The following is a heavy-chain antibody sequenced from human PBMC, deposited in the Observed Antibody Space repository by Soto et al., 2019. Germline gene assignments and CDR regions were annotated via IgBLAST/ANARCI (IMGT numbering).Heavy chain of an antibody. Sequence: ASVKVSCKASGYSFTSYAMHWVRQAPGQRLEWMGWINAGNGNTKYSQKFQGRVTITRDTSASTAYMELSSLRSEDTAVYYCARESPGEQQLATHDIYGMDIWGQGTTVTVSS. J-gene: IGHJ6*02. CDR1: GYSFTSYA. D-gene: IGHD6-13*01. V-gene: IGHV1-3*01. CDR2: INAGNGNT. CDR3: ARESPGEQQLATHDIYGMDI.